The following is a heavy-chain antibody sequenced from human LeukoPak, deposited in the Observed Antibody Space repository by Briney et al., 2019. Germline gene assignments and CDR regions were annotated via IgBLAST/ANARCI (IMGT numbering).Heavy chain of an antibody. Sequence: SETLSLTCTVSGGSISGQYWSLIRQPPGKGLEWIGYIYYTGITKYNPSLKSRVTISVDTSKNQFSLKLSSVTAADTAVYYCARSSLYDSSGYYERVYFDYWGQGTLVTVSS. CDR1: GGSISGQY. V-gene: IGHV4-59*11. J-gene: IGHJ4*02. CDR2: IYYTGIT. CDR3: ARSSLYDSSGYYERVYFDY. D-gene: IGHD3-22*01.